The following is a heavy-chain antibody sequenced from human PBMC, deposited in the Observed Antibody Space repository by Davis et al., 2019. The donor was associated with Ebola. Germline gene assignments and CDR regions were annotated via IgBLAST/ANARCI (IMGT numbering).Heavy chain of an antibody. Sequence: GESLNISCAASGFTFINYWMHWVRQAPGKGLEWVSRANSDGSTTGYGDSVKGRFTISRDNAKNTLYLQMNSPGAEDTAVYYCSREVRGGFSPMDLWGTGTTVTVSS. J-gene: IGHJ6*04. D-gene: IGHD5-18*01. V-gene: IGHV3-74*01. CDR2: ANSDGSTT. CDR1: GFTFINYW. CDR3: SREVRGGFSPMDL.